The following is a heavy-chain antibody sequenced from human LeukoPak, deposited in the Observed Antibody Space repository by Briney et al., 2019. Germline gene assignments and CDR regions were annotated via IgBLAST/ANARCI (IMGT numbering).Heavy chain of an antibody. CDR1: GFTFSSYS. CDR2: ISSSSSYI. D-gene: IGHD3-22*01. J-gene: IGHJ4*02. V-gene: IGHV3-21*01. Sequence: GGTLRLSCAASGFTFSSYSMNWVRQAPGKGLEWVSSISSSSSYIYYADSVKGRFTISRDNAKNSLYLQMNSLRAEDTAVYYCAKDYYDSSGYYNSYVYWGQGTLVTVSS. CDR3: AKDYYDSSGYYNSYVY.